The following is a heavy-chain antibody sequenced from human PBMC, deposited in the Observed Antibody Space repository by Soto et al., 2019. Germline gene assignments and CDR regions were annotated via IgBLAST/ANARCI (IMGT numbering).Heavy chain of an antibody. D-gene: IGHD3-3*01. CDR3: ARGGRGRVLRFLALAESVRGQHLDY. CDR2: INHSGST. V-gene: IGHV4-34*01. J-gene: IGHJ4*02. Sequence: QVQLQQWGAGLLKPSETLSLTCAVYGGSFSGYYWSWIRQPPGKGLEWIGEINHSGSTNYNPSLKSRVTISVDTSKNQFSLKLSSVTAADTAVYYCARGGRGRVLRFLALAESVRGQHLDYWGQGTLVTVSS. CDR1: GGSFSGYY.